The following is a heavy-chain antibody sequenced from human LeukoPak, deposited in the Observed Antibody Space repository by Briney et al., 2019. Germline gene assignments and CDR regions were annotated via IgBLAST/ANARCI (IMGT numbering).Heavy chain of an antibody. V-gene: IGHV3-74*01. CDR2: INSDGSST. J-gene: IGHJ3*02. Sequence: GGSLRLSCAASGFTFSSYWMHWVRQAPGKGLVWVSRINSDGSSTSYADSVKGRFTISRDNSKNTLYLQMNSLRAEDTAVYYCARVPTGIVGATVGAFDIWGQGTMVTVSS. CDR1: GFTFSSYW. CDR3: ARVPTGIVGATVGAFDI. D-gene: IGHD1-26*01.